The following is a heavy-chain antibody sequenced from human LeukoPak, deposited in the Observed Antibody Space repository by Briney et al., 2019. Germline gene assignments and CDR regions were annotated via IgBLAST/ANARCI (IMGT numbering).Heavy chain of an antibody. CDR1: GFTFSSYG. CDR2: ISYDGSNK. CDR3: AKTVVRGVSRYGMDA. D-gene: IGHD3-10*01. V-gene: IGHV3-30*18. J-gene: IGHJ6*02. Sequence: GRSLRLSCAASGFTFSSYGMHWVRQAPGKGLEWVAVISYDGSNKYYADSVKGRFTISRDNSKNTLYLQMNSLRAEDTAVYYCAKTVVRGVSRYGMDAWGQGTTVTVSS.